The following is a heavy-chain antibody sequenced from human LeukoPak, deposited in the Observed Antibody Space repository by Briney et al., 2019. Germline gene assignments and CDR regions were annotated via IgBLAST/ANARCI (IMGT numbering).Heavy chain of an antibody. D-gene: IGHD3-10*01. CDR3: AKGISYGSGSYIDY. CDR2: IGRGIT. Sequence: GGSLRLSCAASGFIITNNYMNWVRQAPGKGLEWVSHIGRGITYADSVKGRFTISRDNAKNSLYLQMNSLRAEDTALYYCAKGISYGSGSYIDYWGQGTLVTVSS. J-gene: IGHJ4*02. V-gene: IGHV3-69-1*01. CDR1: GFIITNNY.